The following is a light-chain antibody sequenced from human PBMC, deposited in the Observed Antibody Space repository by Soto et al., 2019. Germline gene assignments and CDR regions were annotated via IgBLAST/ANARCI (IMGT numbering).Light chain of an antibody. Sequence: QSALTQPPSASGSPGQSVTISCTGTSSDIGAYDYVSWYQQHPGKVPKLIIYEVTKRPSGVPDRFSASKSGNTASLTVSGLQAEEEADYYCTSHGGANNFYVFGTGTKLTVL. J-gene: IGLJ1*01. CDR1: SSDIGAYDY. V-gene: IGLV2-8*01. CDR3: TSHGGANNFYV. CDR2: EVT.